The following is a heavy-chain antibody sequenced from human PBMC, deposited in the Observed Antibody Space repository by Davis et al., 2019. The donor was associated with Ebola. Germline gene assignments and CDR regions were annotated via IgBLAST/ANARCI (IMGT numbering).Heavy chain of an antibody. CDR3: ARVTLKQNYGMDV. J-gene: IGHJ6*02. D-gene: IGHD1/OR15-1a*01. Sequence: PSETLSLTCAVSGGSISSGGYSWSWIRQPPGKGLEWIGYIYHSGSTYYNPSLKSRVTISVDRSKNQFSLKLSSVTAADTAVYYCARVTLKQNYGMDVWGQGTTVTVSS. V-gene: IGHV4-30-2*01. CDR2: IYHSGST. CDR1: GGSISSGGYS.